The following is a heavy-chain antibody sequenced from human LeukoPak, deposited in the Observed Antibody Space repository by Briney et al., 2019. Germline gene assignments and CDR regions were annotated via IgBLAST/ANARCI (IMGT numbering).Heavy chain of an antibody. V-gene: IGHV3-7*01. J-gene: IGHJ6*02. Sequence: GGSLRLSCAASGFNFSKYWMTWVRQAPGKGLEWVANIKQDGSEKYYVDSVRGRLTISRDNAKNALYLQMNSLRAEDTAVYYCARGLFVVIITTDYYGLDVWAKGPRSPSP. D-gene: IGHD3-22*01. CDR3: ARGLFVVIITTDYYGLDV. CDR2: IKQDGSEK. CDR1: GFNFSKYW.